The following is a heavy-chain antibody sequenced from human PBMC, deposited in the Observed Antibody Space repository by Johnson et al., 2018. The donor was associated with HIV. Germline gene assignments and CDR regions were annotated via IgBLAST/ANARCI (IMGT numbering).Heavy chain of an antibody. V-gene: IGHV3-30*04. CDR3: ARVRPKGSFDI. CDR2: ISYDGSNK. CDR1: GFTFSSYA. Sequence: QVQLVESGGGLVQPGRSLRLSCAASGFTFSSYAMHWVRQAPGKGLEWVAVISYDGSNKYYADSVKGRFTISRDNSKNSLYLQMNSLRAEDTAVYYCARVRPKGSFDIWGQGTMVTVSS. J-gene: IGHJ3*02. D-gene: IGHD1-1*01.